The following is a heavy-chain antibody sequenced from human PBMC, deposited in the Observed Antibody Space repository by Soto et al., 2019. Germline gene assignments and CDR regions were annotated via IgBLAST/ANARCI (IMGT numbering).Heavy chain of an antibody. CDR3: AKDGGSVCSGGTCYFQAPDY. D-gene: IGHD2-15*01. Sequence: EVQLLESGGGLVQPGGSLRLSCAASGFTFSSYAMSWVRQAPGKGLEWVSGIDGSGRNTYYADSVKGRFTISRDNSKNTLSVQMDSLRVEDTALYSGAKDGGSVCSGGTCYFQAPDYWGQGTLVTVSS. V-gene: IGHV3-23*01. CDR1: GFTFSSYA. J-gene: IGHJ4*02. CDR2: IDGSGRNT.